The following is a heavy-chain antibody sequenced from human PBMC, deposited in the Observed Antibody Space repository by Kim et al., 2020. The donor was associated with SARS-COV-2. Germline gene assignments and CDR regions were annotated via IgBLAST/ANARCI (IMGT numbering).Heavy chain of an antibody. CDR2: ISSSSSYI. D-gene: IGHD1-7*01. V-gene: IGHV3-21*01. CDR3: ARDYNWNYVPNAFDI. J-gene: IGHJ3*02. CDR1: GFTFSSYS. Sequence: GGSLRLSCAASGFTFSSYSMNWVRQAPGKGLEWVSSISSSSSYIYYADSVKGRFTISRDNAKNSLYLQMNSLRAEDTAVYYCARDYNWNYVPNAFDIWGQGTMVTVSS.